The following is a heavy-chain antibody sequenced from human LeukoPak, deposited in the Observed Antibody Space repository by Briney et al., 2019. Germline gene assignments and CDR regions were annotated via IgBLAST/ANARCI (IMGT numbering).Heavy chain of an antibody. CDR1: ADSISNFW. Sequence: PSETLSLTCTVSADSISNFWWNWIRLPAGKGLEWIGRIHTSGGNNYNPSLRSRVTMSLDTSKNQFSLQLTSVTAADTAVYYCAREGSRAYGGLDDWGRGTLVTVSS. CDR3: AREGSRAYGGLDD. V-gene: IGHV4-4*07. CDR2: IHTSGGN. D-gene: IGHD4-23*01. J-gene: IGHJ4*02.